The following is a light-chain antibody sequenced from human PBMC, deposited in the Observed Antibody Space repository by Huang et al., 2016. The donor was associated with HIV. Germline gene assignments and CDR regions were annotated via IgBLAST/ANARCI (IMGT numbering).Light chain of an antibody. CDR2: DAT. CDR3: QQRYDWPLT. Sequence: IVLTQSPATVSLSPGERATLSCKASQSVSSYLAWYQQTVGQAPRLLIYDATSRAPGIPARCSGSGSGTDFTLTISILGPEDFAVYFCQQRYDWPLTFGGGTKVEIK. V-gene: IGKV3-11*01. CDR1: QSVSSY. J-gene: IGKJ4*01.